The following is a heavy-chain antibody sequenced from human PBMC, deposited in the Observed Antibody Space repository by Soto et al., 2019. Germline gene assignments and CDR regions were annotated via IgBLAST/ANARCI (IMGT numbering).Heavy chain of an antibody. CDR3: ARGFSSGCHDY. D-gene: IGHD6-19*01. V-gene: IGHV4-34*01. CDR2: INHSGST. J-gene: IGHJ4*02. CDR1: GGSFSGYY. Sequence: PWETLSLTCAVYGGSFSGYYWSWIRQPPGKGLEWIGEINHSGSTNYNPSLKSRVTISVDTSKNQFSLKLSSVTAADTAVYYCARGFSSGCHDYWGQGTLVTVSS.